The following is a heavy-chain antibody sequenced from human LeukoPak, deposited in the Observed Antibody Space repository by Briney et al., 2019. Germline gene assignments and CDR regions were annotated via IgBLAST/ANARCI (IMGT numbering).Heavy chain of an antibody. V-gene: IGHV3-30*04. D-gene: IGHD1-26*01. CDR1: GFTFSSYA. J-gene: IGHJ4*02. CDR3: ARVKGEGAHLDY. Sequence: GGSLRLSCAASGFTFSSYAMHWVRQAPGKGLEWVAVISYDGSNKYYADSVKGRFTISRDNAKKSLYLQMHSLRAEDTAFYHCARVKGEGAHLDYWGQGTLVTVSS. CDR2: ISYDGSNK.